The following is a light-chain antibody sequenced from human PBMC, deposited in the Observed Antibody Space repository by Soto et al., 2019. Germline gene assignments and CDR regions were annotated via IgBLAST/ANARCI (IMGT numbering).Light chain of an antibody. V-gene: IGKV3-20*01. CDR1: QSVSSSY. J-gene: IGKJ5*01. Sequence: EIVLTQSPGTLSLSPGERATLSCRASQSVSSSYLAWYQQKPGQAPRLRIYGASSRATGIPDRFSGSGSGTDFTLTISRLEPEDFAVYYCQQYCRSPPITFGQGTRLEIK. CDR3: QQYCRSPPIT. CDR2: GAS.